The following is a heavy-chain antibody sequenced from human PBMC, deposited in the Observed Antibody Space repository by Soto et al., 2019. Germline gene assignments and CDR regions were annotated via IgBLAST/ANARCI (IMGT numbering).Heavy chain of an antibody. CDR2: IWYDGSNK. V-gene: IGHV3-33*01. J-gene: IGHJ4*02. CDR1: GFTFSSYG. CDR3: ARDVNYYDSSGYVGHIDY. Sequence: GGSLRLSCAASGFTFSSYGMHWVRQAPGKGLEWVAVIWYDGSNKYYADSVKGRFTISRDNSKNTLYLQMNSLRAEDTAVYYCARDVNYYDSSGYVGHIDYWGQGTLVTVSS. D-gene: IGHD3-22*01.